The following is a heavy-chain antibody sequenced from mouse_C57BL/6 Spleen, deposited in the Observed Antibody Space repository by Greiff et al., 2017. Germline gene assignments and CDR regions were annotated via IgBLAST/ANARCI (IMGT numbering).Heavy chain of an antibody. CDR3: SRDGYYYAMDY. Sequence: EVQLQQSGPGLVKPSQTLSLTCSVTGYSITSGYYWYWIRQFPGNKREWMGYISYDGSNNYNPSLKNRISITRDTSKNQLFLKLNSVTTEDTATYYCSRDGYYYAMDYWGQGTSVTVSS. CDR1: GYSITSGYY. V-gene: IGHV3-6*01. J-gene: IGHJ4*01. D-gene: IGHD2-2*01. CDR2: ISYDGSN.